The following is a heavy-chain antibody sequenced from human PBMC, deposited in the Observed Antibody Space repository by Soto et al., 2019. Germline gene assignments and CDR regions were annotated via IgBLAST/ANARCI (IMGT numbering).Heavy chain of an antibody. Sequence: ASVKVSCKASGGTFSSYAISWVRQAPGQGLEWMGGIIPIFGTANYAQKFQGRVTITADESTSTAYMELSSLRSEDTAVYYCASSTNPPDYYFDYWGQGTLVTV. CDR3: ASSTNPPDYYFDY. D-gene: IGHD2-8*01. CDR2: IIPIFGTA. V-gene: IGHV1-69*13. CDR1: GGTFSSYA. J-gene: IGHJ4*02.